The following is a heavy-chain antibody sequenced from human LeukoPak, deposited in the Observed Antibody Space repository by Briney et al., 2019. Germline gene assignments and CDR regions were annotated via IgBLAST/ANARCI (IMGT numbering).Heavy chain of an antibody. CDR2: ISNSGST. CDR3: ARYYDFWSGPMDDAFDI. V-gene: IGHV4-59*08. D-gene: IGHD3-3*01. CDR1: GVFVSEYY. J-gene: IGHJ3*02. Sequence: SETLSLTCTVSGVFVSEYYWSWMRQPPGKGLEWIGYISNSGSTSDSPSLKSRVSISVHTSKNQFSLKLSSVTAADTAVYYCARYYDFWSGPMDDAFDIWGQGTMVTVSS.